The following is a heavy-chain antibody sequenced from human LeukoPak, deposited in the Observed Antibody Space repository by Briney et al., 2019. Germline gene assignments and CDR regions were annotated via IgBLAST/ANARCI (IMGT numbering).Heavy chain of an antibody. D-gene: IGHD3-22*01. CDR1: GGSISSSNW. J-gene: IGHJ4*02. V-gene: IGHV4-4*02. Sequence: ASETLSLTCAVSGGSISSSNWWSWVRQPPGKGLEWIGEIYHSGSTNYNPSLKSRVTISVDTSKNQFSLKLSSVTAADTAVYYCARGYGYYYDSSGYCDYWGQGTLVTVSS. CDR3: ARGYGYYYDSSGYCDY. CDR2: IYHSGST.